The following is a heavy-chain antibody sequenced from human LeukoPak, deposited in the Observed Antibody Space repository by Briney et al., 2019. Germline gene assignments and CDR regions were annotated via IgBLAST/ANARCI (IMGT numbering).Heavy chain of an antibody. CDR3: ARDVHGDYGSGWFDP. V-gene: IGHV1-69*05. D-gene: IGHD4-17*01. CDR1: GGTFNNSA. J-gene: IGHJ5*02. Sequence: SVKVSCKTSGGTFNNSAISWVRQAPGQGLEWLGGIMPLPGTAGYAQKFQGRVTITKDESTRTVYLELTSLTSDDTAVYYCARDVHGDYGSGWFDPWGQGTLVSVSS. CDR2: IMPLPGTA.